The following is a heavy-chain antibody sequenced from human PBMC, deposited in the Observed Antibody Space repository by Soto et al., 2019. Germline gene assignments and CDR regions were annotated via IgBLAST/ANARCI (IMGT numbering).Heavy chain of an antibody. V-gene: IGHV1-2*04. CDR3: ARDRRCGGDCDAFDI. Sequence: QVQLVQSGAEVKKPGASVKVSCKASGYTFTGYYMHWVRQAPGQGLEWMGWINPNSGGTNYAQKFQSWATMTRDTSISTAYMELSRPRSDDTAVYYCARDRRCGGDCDAFDIWGQGTMVTVSS. D-gene: IGHD2-21*02. J-gene: IGHJ3*02. CDR1: GYTFTGYY. CDR2: INPNSGGT.